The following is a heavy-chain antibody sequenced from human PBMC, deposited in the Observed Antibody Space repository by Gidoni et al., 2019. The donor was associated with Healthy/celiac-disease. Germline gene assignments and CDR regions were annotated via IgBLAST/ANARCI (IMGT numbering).Heavy chain of an antibody. V-gene: IGHV3-30-3*01. CDR3: ARDQEYSSSSRGMDV. CDR2: ISYDGSNK. J-gene: IGHJ6*02. D-gene: IGHD6-6*01. CDR1: GFPFSSYA. Sequence: QVQLVESGGGVVQPGRSLSLSCAASGFPFSSYAMHWVRQAPGKGLEWVAVISYDGSNKYYADSVKGRFTISRDNSKNTLYLQMNSLRAEDTAVYYCARDQEYSSSSRGMDVWGQGTTVTVSS.